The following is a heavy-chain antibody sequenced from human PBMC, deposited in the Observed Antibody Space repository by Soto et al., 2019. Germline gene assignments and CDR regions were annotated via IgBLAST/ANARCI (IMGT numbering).Heavy chain of an antibody. D-gene: IGHD2-21*01. J-gene: IGHJ5*02. CDR1: GFTFSRYW. CDR3: VRGPVDGDHGRFDP. V-gene: IGHV3-74*03. CDR2: VSIDGTTT. Sequence: EVPLVESGGDLIQPGGSLRLSCRTSGFTFSRYWMHWFRQPPGKGLVWISRVSIDGTTTTYADSVKGRFTISRDNDKNTLFLQMNSLRVDDTAVYYCVRGPVDGDHGRFDPWGQGTLVTVS.